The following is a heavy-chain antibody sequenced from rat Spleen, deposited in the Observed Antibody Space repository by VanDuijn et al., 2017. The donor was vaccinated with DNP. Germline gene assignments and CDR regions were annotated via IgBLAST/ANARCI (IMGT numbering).Heavy chain of an antibody. CDR2: INSAGST. CDR1: GYSITSSYR. J-gene: IGHJ2*01. CDR3: XXXPFXXXGPXXYYXXX. V-gene: IGHV3-3*01. Sequence: EVQLQESGPGLVKPSQSLSLTCSVTGYSITSSYRWNWIRKFPGNKLEWMGYINSAGSTNYNPSLKSRISITRDTSKNQFFLQVNSVNXXXTAXXYCXXXPFXXXGPXXYYXXXWGQGVXXTV. D-gene: IGHD1-1*01.